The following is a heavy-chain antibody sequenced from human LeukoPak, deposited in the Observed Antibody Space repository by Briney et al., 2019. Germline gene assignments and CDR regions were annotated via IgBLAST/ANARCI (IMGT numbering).Heavy chain of an antibody. D-gene: IGHD6-13*01. V-gene: IGHV1-69*13. CDR3: AREDTSAAAGTYGY. J-gene: IGHJ4*02. Sequence: VASVKVSCKASGGTFSSYAISWVRQAPGQGLEWMGGIIPIFGTANYAQKFQGRVTITADESTSTAYMELSSLRSEDTAVYYCAREDTSAAAGTYGYWGQGTLVTVSS. CDR2: IIPIFGTA. CDR1: GGTFSSYA.